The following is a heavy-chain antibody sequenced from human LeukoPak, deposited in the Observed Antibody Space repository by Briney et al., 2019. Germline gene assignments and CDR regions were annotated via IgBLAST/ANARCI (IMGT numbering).Heavy chain of an antibody. V-gene: IGHV4-59*01. J-gene: IGHJ6*02. CDR1: GGSISSYY. D-gene: IGHD3-10*01. Sequence: SETLSLTCTVSGGSISSYYWSWLRQPPGKGLEWIGYIYYSGRTNSNPSLKSRVTISVDTSKNHFSLKLSSVTAADTAVYYCARGSQGVWFGESYYYYGMDVWGQGTTVTVSS. CDR3: ARGSQGVWFGESYYYYGMDV. CDR2: IYYSGRT.